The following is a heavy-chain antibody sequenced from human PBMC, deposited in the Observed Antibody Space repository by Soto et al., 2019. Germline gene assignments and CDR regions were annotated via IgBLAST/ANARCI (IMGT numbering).Heavy chain of an antibody. D-gene: IGHD2-15*01. V-gene: IGHV1-18*01. CDR2: ISAYNGNT. CDR1: GYTFTSYG. CDR3: ARDLYRYCSGGSCYSAAY. J-gene: IGHJ4*02. Sequence: ASVKVSCKASGYTFTSYGISWVRQAPGQGLEWMGWISAYNGNTNYAQKLQGRVTMTTDTSTSTAYMELRSLRSDDTAVYYCARDLYRYCSGGSCYSAAYWGQGTLVTVS.